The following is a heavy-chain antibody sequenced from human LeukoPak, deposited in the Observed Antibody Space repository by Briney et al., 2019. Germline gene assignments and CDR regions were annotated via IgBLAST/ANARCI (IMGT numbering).Heavy chain of an antibody. CDR3: AIGAYEFDY. J-gene: IGHJ4*02. Sequence: PGGTLRLSCAASGFTFSTYNMNWVRQAPGKGLEWVSYISSSSGTLYYADSVRGRFTIYRDNAKNSLYLKMNRLREEDTAVYYCAIGAYEFDYWGQGTLVTVSS. D-gene: IGHD2-21*01. CDR2: ISSSSGTL. V-gene: IGHV3-48*02. CDR1: GFTFSTYN.